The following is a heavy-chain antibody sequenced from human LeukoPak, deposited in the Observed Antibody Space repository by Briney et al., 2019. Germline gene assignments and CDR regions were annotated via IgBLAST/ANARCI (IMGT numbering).Heavy chain of an antibody. V-gene: IGHV4-34*01. CDR2: INHSGST. CDR3: ARTIFGVVSLPYYYYMDV. Sequence: SETLSLTCAVYGGSFSGYYWSWIRQPPGKGLEWIGEINHSGSTNYNPSLKSRVTISVDTSKNQFSLKLSSVTAADTAVYYCARTIFGVVSLPYYYYMDVWGKGTTVTVSS. J-gene: IGHJ6*03. CDR1: GGSFSGYY. D-gene: IGHD3-3*01.